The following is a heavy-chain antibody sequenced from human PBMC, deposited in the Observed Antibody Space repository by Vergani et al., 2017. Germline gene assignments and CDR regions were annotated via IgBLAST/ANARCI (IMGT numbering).Heavy chain of an antibody. Sequence: VQLVESGGGVVQPGGSLRLSCAASGFTLGDYAMTWVRQAPGKGLEWVAFIWSKPYGGTTEYAASVKGRFTISRDDSKSIAYLQMSSLKAEDTAVYYCTTGFPGSSWSTYWGQGTLVTVSS. CDR1: GFTLGDYA. CDR2: IWSKPYGGTT. D-gene: IGHD6-13*01. CDR3: TTGFPGSSWSTY. J-gene: IGHJ4*01. V-gene: IGHV3-49*04.